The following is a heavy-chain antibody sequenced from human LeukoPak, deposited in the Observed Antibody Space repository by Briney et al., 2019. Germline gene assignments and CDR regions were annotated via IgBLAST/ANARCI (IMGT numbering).Heavy chain of an antibody. CDR3: ARVPLRFLEPFDY. CDR2: ISHRGRT. V-gene: IGHV4-34*01. D-gene: IGHD3-3*01. CDR1: GGSVSGYY. J-gene: IGHJ4*02. Sequence: SQTLSLTCAVYGGSVSGYYWSWIRQPPEKGLEWIGEISHRGRTHYTPSLQSRVTMSVDTSKNQFALNLNSVTAADTAVYYCARVPLRFLEPFDYWGQGILITVSS.